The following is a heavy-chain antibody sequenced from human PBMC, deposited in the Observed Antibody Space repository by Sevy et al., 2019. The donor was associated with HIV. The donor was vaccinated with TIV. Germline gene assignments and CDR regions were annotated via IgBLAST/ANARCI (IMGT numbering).Heavy chain of an antibody. CDR3: ARGGVVIGTAATPVLDF. V-gene: IGHV4-59*08. CDR2: IYNNSGST. J-gene: IGHJ4*02. CDR1: DDSINSYY. Sequence: SDTLSLTCSVSDDSINSYYWSWIRQPPGKGLEWIGYIYNNSGSTSYNPSLTSRVTISVDTSKNQFSLKLASVTAADTAVYYCARGGVVIGTAATPVLDFWGQGSLVTVSS. D-gene: IGHD2-2*01.